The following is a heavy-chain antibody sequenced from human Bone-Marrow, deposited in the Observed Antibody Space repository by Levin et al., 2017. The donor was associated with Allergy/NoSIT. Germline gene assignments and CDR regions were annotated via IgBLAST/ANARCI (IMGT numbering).Heavy chain of an antibody. CDR2: ISYDATNK. J-gene: IGHJ4*02. D-gene: IGHD5-12*01. Sequence: PGGSLRLSCAASGFEFSYYGMHWVRQAPGKGLEWVAVISYDATNKVYADSVKGRFTISRDNSQNTLYLEMNSLRGEDTAVYYCAKSIVATISYDFWGRGTQVTVSS. CDR1: GFEFSYYG. V-gene: IGHV3-30*18. CDR3: AKSIVATISYDF.